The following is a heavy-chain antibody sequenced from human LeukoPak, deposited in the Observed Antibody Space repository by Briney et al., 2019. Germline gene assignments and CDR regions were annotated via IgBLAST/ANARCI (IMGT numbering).Heavy chain of an antibody. J-gene: IGHJ4*02. CDR3: ARHGNRGSYSDY. Sequence: SETLSLTCTVSGDTVSGDSVNSGTYYWNWIRQPAGKGLEWIGRIYNSGFTNYNPSLKGRVTISVDTSKNQFSLKLSSVTAADTAVYYCARHGNRGSYSDYWGQGTLVTVSS. V-gene: IGHV4-61*02. D-gene: IGHD1-26*01. CDR1: GDSVNSGTYY. CDR2: IYNSGFT.